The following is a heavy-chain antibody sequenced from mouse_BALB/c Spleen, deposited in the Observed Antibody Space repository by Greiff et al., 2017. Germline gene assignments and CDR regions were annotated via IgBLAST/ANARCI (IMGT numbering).Heavy chain of an antibody. CDR3: TRYGYYYYFDY. J-gene: IGHJ2*01. Sequence: VQLQQPGAELVRPGASVKLSCKASGYTFTSYWINWVKQRPGQGLEWIGNIYPSDSYTNYNQKFKDKATLTVDKSSSTAYMQLSSPTSEDSAVYYCTRYGYYYYFDYWGQGTTLTVSS. CDR1: GYTFTSYW. D-gene: IGHD2-3*01. V-gene: IGHV1-69*02. CDR2: IYPSDSYT.